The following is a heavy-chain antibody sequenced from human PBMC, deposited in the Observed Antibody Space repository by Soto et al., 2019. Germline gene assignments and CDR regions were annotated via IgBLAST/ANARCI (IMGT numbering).Heavy chain of an antibody. Sequence: GGYLRLSCAASGFTFSDYYMSWIRQAPGKGLEWASYLSSSSSYTNYADSVKGRVTISRDNTKNSLYLQMNSLRAEDTAVYYCARDTGYCSSTSCYWVRGMDVWGQGTTDTVS. CDR1: GFTFSDYY. CDR3: ARDTGYCSSTSCYWVRGMDV. CDR2: LSSSSSYT. V-gene: IGHV3-11*06. D-gene: IGHD2-2*01. J-gene: IGHJ6*02.